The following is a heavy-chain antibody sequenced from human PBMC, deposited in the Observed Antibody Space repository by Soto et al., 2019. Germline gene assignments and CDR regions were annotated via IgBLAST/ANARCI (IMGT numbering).Heavy chain of an antibody. CDR3: ARASPQPEPYDFDY. CDR2: IWYDGSNK. Sequence: QVQLVESGGGVVQPGRSLRLSCAASGFRFSNFGMHWVRQAPGKGLEWVAVIWYDGSNKYYADSVKGRFTISRDKSKNTVYLQMNSLRVEDTAVYSCARASPQPEPYDFDYWGQGTLVTVSS. D-gene: IGHD3-16*01. V-gene: IGHV3-33*01. J-gene: IGHJ4*02. CDR1: GFRFSNFG.